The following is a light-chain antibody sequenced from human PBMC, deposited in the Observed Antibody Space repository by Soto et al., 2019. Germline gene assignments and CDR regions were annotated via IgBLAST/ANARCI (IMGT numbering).Light chain of an antibody. V-gene: IGKV3-20*01. Sequence: EMVLTQSPGTLSLSPGERATLSCRASHSVSSSYLAWYQQKPGQAPRLLIYGASSRATGVPDRFSGSGSGTDFTLTISRLEPEDFAVYYCQQYGSSPPYTFGQGTKLEI. J-gene: IGKJ2*01. CDR2: GAS. CDR1: HSVSSSY. CDR3: QQYGSSPPYT.